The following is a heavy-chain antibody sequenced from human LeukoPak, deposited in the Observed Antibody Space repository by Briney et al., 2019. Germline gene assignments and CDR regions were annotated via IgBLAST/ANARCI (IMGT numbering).Heavy chain of an antibody. CDR3: ARGPIIRGLTPSDY. J-gene: IGHJ4*02. CDR2: INSDGSST. CDR1: GFTFSSYW. V-gene: IGHV3-74*01. Sequence: GGSLRLSCAASGFTFSSYWMHWVRQAPGKGLVWVSRINSDGSSTSYADSVKGRFTISRDNAKNTLYLQMNSLRAEDTAVYYCARGPIIRGLTPSDYWGQGTLVTVSS. D-gene: IGHD4-23*01.